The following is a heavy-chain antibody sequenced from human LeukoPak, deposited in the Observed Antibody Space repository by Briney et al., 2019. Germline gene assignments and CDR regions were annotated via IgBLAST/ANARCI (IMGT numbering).Heavy chain of an antibody. D-gene: IGHD3-10*01. Sequence: PGGSLRLSCAASGFTFSSYAMSWARQAPGKGLEWVSTISGSGGSTYYADSVKGRFTISRDNSKNTLYLQMNSLRAEDTAVYYCAKVALYYYGSGSYYGMDVWGQGTTVTVSS. CDR2: ISGSGGST. J-gene: IGHJ6*02. CDR1: GFTFSSYA. V-gene: IGHV3-23*01. CDR3: AKVALYYYGSGSYYGMDV.